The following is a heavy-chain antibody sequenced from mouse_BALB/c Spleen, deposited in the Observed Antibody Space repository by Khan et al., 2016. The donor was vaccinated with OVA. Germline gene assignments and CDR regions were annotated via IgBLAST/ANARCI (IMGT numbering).Heavy chain of an antibody. CDR3: ARTSYFSYALDY. Sequence: QIQLVQSGPELKKPGETVKISCKASGYTFTNYGMNWVKQSPGKALKWMGWINTYTGEPTYVDDFKGRFAFSLETSASTAYLQINNLKNEDATANFCARTSYFSYALDYWGQGTSVTVSS. J-gene: IGHJ4*01. D-gene: IGHD1-1*01. V-gene: IGHV9-3-1*01. CDR2: INTYTGEP. CDR1: GYTFTNYG.